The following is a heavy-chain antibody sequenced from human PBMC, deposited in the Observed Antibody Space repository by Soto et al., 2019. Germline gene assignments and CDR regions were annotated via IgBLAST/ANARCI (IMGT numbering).Heavy chain of an antibody. CDR1: GFSIKTGYY. Sequence: SETLSLTCYVSGFSIKTGYYWGWIRQPPGKGLEWIGAIYHSGTTYSNPSLKSRVTMSVDTSKNHFSLRLTSVAATDTAVYYCARGMNPQDYWGQGTLVTVSS. CDR2: IYHSGTT. J-gene: IGHJ4*02. CDR3: ARGMNPQDY. V-gene: IGHV4-38-2*01.